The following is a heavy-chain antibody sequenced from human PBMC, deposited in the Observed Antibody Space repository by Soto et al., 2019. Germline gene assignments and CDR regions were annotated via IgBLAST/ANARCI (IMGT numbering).Heavy chain of an antibody. CDR1: GFTFSSYA. V-gene: IGHV3-23*01. D-gene: IGHD3-22*01. Sequence: PGGSLRLSCAASGFTFSSYAMSWVRQAPGKGLEWVSAISGSGGSTYYADSVKGRFTISRDNSKNTLYLQMNSLRAEDTAVYYCATMATITMIVVVFDYWGQGTLVTVYS. CDR2: ISGSGGST. CDR3: ATMATITMIVVVFDY. J-gene: IGHJ4*02.